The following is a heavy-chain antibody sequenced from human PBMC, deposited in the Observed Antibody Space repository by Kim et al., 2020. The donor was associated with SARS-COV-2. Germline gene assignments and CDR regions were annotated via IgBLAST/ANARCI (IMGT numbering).Heavy chain of an antibody. V-gene: IGHV3-23*01. CDR1: GFTFSSYA. CDR2: ISGSGGST. J-gene: IGHJ5*02. Sequence: GGSMRLSCAASGFTFSSYAMSWVRQAPGKGLEWVSAISGSGGSTYYADSVKGRFTISRDNSKNTLYLQMNSLRAEDTAVYYCAKRPSWIAALHDGNNWFDPWGQGTLVTVSS. D-gene: IGHD6-6*01. CDR3: AKRPSWIAALHDGNNWFDP.